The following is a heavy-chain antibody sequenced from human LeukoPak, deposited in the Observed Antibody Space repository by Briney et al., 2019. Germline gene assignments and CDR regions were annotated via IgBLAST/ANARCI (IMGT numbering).Heavy chain of an antibody. CDR1: GFTFTKAW. J-gene: IGHJ4*02. CDR2: INPSSDGGTT. V-gene: IGHV3-15*01. Sequence: GGSLRLSCPASGFTFTKAWMSWVRQAPGKGLEWVGHINPSSDGGTTDYAAPVKGRFSISRDDSRNTLHLQMNRLKTEDTAVYYCTTGTWIQLWLADYWGQGTLVTVSS. D-gene: IGHD5-18*01. CDR3: TTGTWIQLWLADY.